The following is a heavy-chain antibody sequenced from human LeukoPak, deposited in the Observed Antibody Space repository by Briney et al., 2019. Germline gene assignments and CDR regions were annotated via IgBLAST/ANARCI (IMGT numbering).Heavy chain of an antibody. J-gene: IGHJ4*02. CDR3: ASMTVTTVSGFDY. CDR2: ISGSGGST. CDR1: GFTFSSYA. Sequence: PGGSLRLSCAASGFTFSSYAMSWIRQAPGKGLEWVSAISGSGGSTYYADSVKGRFTISRDNSKNTLYLQMNSLRAEDTAVYYCASMTVTTVSGFDYWGQGTLVTVSS. D-gene: IGHD4-17*01. V-gene: IGHV3-23*01.